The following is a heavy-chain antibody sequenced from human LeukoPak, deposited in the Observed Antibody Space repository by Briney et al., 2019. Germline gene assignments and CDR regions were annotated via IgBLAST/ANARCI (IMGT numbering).Heavy chain of an antibody. Sequence: GSSVKVSCKASGGTFSSYAISWVRQAPGQGLEWMGRIIPILGIANYAQKFQGRVTITADKSTSTAYMKLSSLRSEDTAVYYCARAHQYGGYVPLYYFDYWGQGTLVTVSS. CDR1: GGTFSSYA. CDR3: ARAHQYGGYVPLYYFDY. V-gene: IGHV1-69*04. D-gene: IGHD5-12*01. CDR2: IIPILGIA. J-gene: IGHJ4*02.